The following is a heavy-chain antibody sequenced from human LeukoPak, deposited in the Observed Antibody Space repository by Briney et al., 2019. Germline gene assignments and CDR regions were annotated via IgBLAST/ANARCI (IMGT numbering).Heavy chain of an antibody. CDR1: GFTFSNYG. J-gene: IGHJ4*02. Sequence: PGGSLRLSCAASGFTFSNYGLHWVRQAPGKGLEWVALISDDGKNIYYSDSVTGRFTISSDNFKNTLYLQMNSVRDEDAGVYYCAAIVGTAMDFDHWGQGTLVTVSS. V-gene: IGHV3-30*03. CDR3: AAIVGTAMDFDH. CDR2: ISDDGKNI. D-gene: IGHD5-18*01.